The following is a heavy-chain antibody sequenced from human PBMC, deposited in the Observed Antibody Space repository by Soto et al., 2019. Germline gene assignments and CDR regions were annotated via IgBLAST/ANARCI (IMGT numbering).Heavy chain of an antibody. D-gene: IGHD3-9*01. V-gene: IGHV1-8*01. Sequence: ASVKVSCKASGYTFTSYDINWVRQATGQGLEWMGWMNPNSGNTGYAQKFQGRVTMTRNTSISTAYMELSSLRSEDTAVYYCARGPPDWYYILTGYYKCLESYYYH. CDR1: GYTFTSYD. CDR2: MNPNSGNT. CDR3: ARGPPDWYYILTGYYKCLESYYYH. J-gene: IGHJ6*03.